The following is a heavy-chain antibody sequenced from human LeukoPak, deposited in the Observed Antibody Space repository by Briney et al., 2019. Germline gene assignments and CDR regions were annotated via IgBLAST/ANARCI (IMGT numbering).Heavy chain of an antibody. V-gene: IGHV4-38-2*02. CDR2: IYHSGST. D-gene: IGHD4/OR15-4a*01. Sequence: SETLSLTCTVSGYSISSGYYWGWIRQPPGKGLEWIGNIYHSGSTYYNPSLKSRVTISVDTPKNQFSLKLSSVTAAETAVYYCARRAGAYSHPYDYWGQGTLVTVSS. CDR3: ARRAGAYSHPYDY. J-gene: IGHJ4*02. CDR1: GYSISSGYY.